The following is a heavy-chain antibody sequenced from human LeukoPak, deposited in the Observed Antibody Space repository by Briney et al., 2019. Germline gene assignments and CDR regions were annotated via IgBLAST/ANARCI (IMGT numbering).Heavy chain of an antibody. CDR2: INTDGSST. CDR1: GFTFSNYW. Sequence: GGSLRLSCAASGFTFSNYWVHWVRHAPGKGLVWVSRINTDGSSTSYADSVKGRFTISRDNAKNTVYLQMNSLRAEDTALYYCARPVQSFGTDYYFDYWGQGTLVTVSS. V-gene: IGHV3-74*01. D-gene: IGHD1-14*01. CDR3: ARPVQSFGTDYYFDY. J-gene: IGHJ4*02.